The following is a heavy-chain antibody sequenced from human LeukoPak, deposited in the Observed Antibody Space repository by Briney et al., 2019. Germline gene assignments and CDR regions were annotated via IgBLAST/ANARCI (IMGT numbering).Heavy chain of an antibody. D-gene: IGHD7-27*01. Sequence: PGGSLRRSCAASGFTFSSYAMSWVRQAPGKGLEWVSAISGSGDSTYSTDSVKGRFTISRDNSKNTLYLQMNSLRAKDTAVYYCAKKVPANWGSYFDYWGQGTLVTVSS. CDR1: GFTFSSYA. V-gene: IGHV3-23*01. CDR3: AKKVPANWGSYFDY. J-gene: IGHJ4*02. CDR2: ISGSGDST.